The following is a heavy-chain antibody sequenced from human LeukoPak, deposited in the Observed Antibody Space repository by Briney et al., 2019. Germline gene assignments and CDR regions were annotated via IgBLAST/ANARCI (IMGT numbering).Heavy chain of an antibody. D-gene: IGHD6-13*01. Sequence: SETLSLTCTVSGGSISSYYWSWIRQPPGKGLEWIGYIYYSGSTNYNPSLKSRVTISVDTSKNQFSLKLSSVTAADTAVYYCARSPDSSRYYWGQGTLVTVSS. CDR3: ARSPDSSRYY. V-gene: IGHV4-59*08. J-gene: IGHJ4*02. CDR2: IYYSGST. CDR1: GGSISSYY.